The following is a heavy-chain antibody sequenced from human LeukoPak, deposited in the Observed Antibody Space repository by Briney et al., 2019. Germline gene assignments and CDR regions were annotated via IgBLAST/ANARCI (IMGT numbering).Heavy chain of an antibody. CDR2: INHSRST. V-gene: IGHV4-34*01. CDR1: GGSFSGYY. J-gene: IGHJ4*02. CDR3: ARDPGYFDY. Sequence: SETLSLTCAVYGGSFSGYYWSWIRQPPGKGLEWIGEINHSRSTNYNPSLKSRVTISVDTSKNQFSLKLSSVTAADTAVYYCARDPGYFDYWGQGTPVTVSS. D-gene: IGHD7-27*01.